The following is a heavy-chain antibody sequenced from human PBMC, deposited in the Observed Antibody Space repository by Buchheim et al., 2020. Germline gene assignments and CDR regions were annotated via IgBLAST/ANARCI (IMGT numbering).Heavy chain of an antibody. CDR1: GYSFTSYW. CDR3: ARLRADSSGWYGLIQYYYYGMDV. D-gene: IGHD6-19*01. V-gene: IGHV5-10-1*03. Sequence: EVQLVQSGAEVKKPGESLRISCKGSGYSFTSYWISWVRQMPGKGLEWMGRIDPSDSYTNYSPSFQGHVTISADKSISTASPQWSSLKASDTAMYYCARLRADSSGWYGLIQYYYYGMDVWGQGTT. J-gene: IGHJ6*02. CDR2: IDPSDSYT.